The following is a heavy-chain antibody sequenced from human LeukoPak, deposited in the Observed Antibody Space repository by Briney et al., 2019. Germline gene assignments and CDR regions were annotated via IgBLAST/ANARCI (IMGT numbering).Heavy chain of an antibody. J-gene: IGHJ4*02. V-gene: IGHV4-39*07. D-gene: IGHD3-10*01. CDR3: ASLRSGWFGELVLHFDY. CDR1: GGSISSSSYY. Sequence: PSETLSLTCTVSGGSISSSSYYWGWIRQPPGKGLEWIGSIYYSGSTYYNPSLKSRVTISVDTSKNQFSLKLSSVTAADTAVYYCASLRSGWFGELVLHFDYWGQGTLVTVSS. CDR2: IYYSGST.